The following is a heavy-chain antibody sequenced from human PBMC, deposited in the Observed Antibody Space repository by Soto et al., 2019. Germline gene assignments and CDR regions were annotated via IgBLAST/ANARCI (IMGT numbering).Heavy chain of an antibody. V-gene: IGHV1-46*01. CDR3: AREEVAATRGDFYYYYGMDV. D-gene: IGHD2-15*01. J-gene: IGHJ6*02. Sequence: AASVKVSCKASGYTFTSYYMHWVRQAPGQGLEWMGIINPSGGSTTYAQKFQGRVTMTRDTSTSTVYMELSSLRSEDTAVYYCAREEVAATRGDFYYYYGMDVWGQGTTVTVSS. CDR2: INPSGGST. CDR1: GYTFTSYY.